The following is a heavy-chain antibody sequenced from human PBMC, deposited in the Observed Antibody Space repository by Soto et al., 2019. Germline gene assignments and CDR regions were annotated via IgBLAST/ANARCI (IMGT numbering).Heavy chain of an antibody. Sequence: PSETLSLTCTVSGGSISSGNFSWTWIRQPPGKGLELIAYIFHTGSTFYNSSLKPRVSISVDRSKNQFSLKLKSVTETDTAVYYCARVKVGDLFRFNWFFDLWGRGTLVT. CDR3: ARVKVGDLFRFNWFFDL. CDR2: IFHTGST. D-gene: IGHD3-3*01. V-gene: IGHV4-30-2*01. J-gene: IGHJ2*01. CDR1: GGSISSGNFS.